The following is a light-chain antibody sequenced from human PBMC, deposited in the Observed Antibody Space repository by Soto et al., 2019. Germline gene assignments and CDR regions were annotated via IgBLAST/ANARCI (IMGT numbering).Light chain of an antibody. Sequence: DIRMTQSPSTLSASIGDKVTITCRASQTINNWLAWYQQKPGKTPNLLIYHASNLETGVPSRFSGSAFGTEFTLTISSLQPDDFATYYGQHYNSYPWTFGQGTKVEIK. CDR3: QHYNSYPWT. CDR2: HAS. J-gene: IGKJ1*01. V-gene: IGKV1-5*01. CDR1: QTINNW.